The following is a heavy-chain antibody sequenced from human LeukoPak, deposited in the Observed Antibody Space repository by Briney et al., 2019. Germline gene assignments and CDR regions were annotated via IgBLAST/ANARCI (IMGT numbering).Heavy chain of an antibody. CDR1: GYSFTSYW. D-gene: IGHD2-15*01. V-gene: IGHV5-51*01. CDR2: IYPGDSDT. J-gene: IGHJ4*02. CDR3: ARRVVVAFTSLGDFDY. Sequence: GESLKISCKGSGYSFTSYWIGWVRQMPGKGLEWMGIIYPGDSDTRYSPSFQGLVTISADKSISTTYLQWRSLKASDTAMFFCARRVVVAFTSLGDFDYWGQGTLVTVSS.